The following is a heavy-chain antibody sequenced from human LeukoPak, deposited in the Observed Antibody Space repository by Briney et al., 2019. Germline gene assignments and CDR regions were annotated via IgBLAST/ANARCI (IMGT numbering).Heavy chain of an antibody. Sequence: KTSETLSLTCTVSGGSISSYYWSWIRQPAGKGLEWIGRIYTSGSTNYNPSLKSRVTMSVDTSKNQFSLKLSSVTAADTAVYYCARFWGYCSSTSCYNYYYMDVWGKGTTVTVSS. CDR2: IYTSGST. J-gene: IGHJ6*03. CDR1: GGSISSYY. CDR3: ARFWGYCSSTSCYNYYYMDV. V-gene: IGHV4-4*07. D-gene: IGHD2-2*02.